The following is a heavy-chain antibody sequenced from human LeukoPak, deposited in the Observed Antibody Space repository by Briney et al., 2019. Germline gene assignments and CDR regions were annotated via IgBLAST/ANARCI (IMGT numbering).Heavy chain of an antibody. CDR2: ISSSGRTI. CDR1: GGTFSSYE. J-gene: IGHJ6*04. Sequence: SCKASGGTFSSYEMNWVRQAPGKGLEWVSYISSSGRTIYYADTVSGRVTIYIDNAKNSLYLQMNSLRAEDTAVYYCAELGITMIGGVWGKGTTVTISS. V-gene: IGHV3-48*03. D-gene: IGHD3-10*02. CDR3: AELGITMIGGV.